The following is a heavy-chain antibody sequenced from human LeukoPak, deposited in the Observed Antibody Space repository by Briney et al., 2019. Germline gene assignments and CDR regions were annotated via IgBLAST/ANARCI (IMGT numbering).Heavy chain of an antibody. V-gene: IGHV3-21*01. Sequence: GGSLRLSCAASGFTFSSYSMNWVRQAPGKGLEWVSSISSGSTYMYYADSVKGRFTISRDNAQNSMYLQMNSLRAEGTAVYYCGRVGGRSKAAKGDAFDIWGQGTMVVVSS. D-gene: IGHD6-6*01. CDR2: ISSGSTYM. CDR1: GFTFSSYS. J-gene: IGHJ3*02. CDR3: GRVGGRSKAAKGDAFDI.